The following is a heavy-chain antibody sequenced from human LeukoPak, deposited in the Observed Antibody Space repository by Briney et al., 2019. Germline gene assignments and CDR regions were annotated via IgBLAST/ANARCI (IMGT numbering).Heavy chain of an antibody. CDR2: IRYDGSNK. Sequence: WGYLRLSCAASGFTFSSYGMHWVRQAPGKLEWLAFIRYDGSNKYYADSVKGRFTISRDNSKNMLYLQMNSLRAEDTAVYYCAKDLDYYGSGSDYWGQGTLVTVSS. J-gene: IGHJ4*02. D-gene: IGHD3-10*01. CDR1: GFTFSSYG. CDR3: AKDLDYYGSGSDY. V-gene: IGHV3-30*02.